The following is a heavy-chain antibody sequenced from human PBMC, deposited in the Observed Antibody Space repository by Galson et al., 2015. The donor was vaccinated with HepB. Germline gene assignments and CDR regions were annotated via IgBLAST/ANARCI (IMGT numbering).Heavy chain of an antibody. D-gene: IGHD3-3*01. V-gene: IGHV3-11*06. CDR2: ISSSSSYT. CDR3: ARDTATGTYYDFWSGYYRGAFFDY. CDR1: GFTFSDYY. Sequence: SLRLSCAASGFTFSDYYMSWIRQAPGKGLEWVSYISSSSSYTNYADSVKGRFTISRDNAKNSLYLQMNSLRAEDTAVYYCARDTATGTYYDFWSGYYRGAFFDYWGQGTLVTVSS. J-gene: IGHJ4*02.